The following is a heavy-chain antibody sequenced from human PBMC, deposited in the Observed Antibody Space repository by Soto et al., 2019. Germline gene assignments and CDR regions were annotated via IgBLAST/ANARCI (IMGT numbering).Heavy chain of an antibody. J-gene: IGHJ6*03. CDR3: ARSGALTQASRTPEDYYYYMDV. V-gene: IGHV4-31*03. Sequence: QVQLQESGPGLVKPSQTLSLTCTVSGGSISSGGYYWSWIRQHPGKGLEWIGYIYYSGSTYYNPSLKSRVTISVDTSKNQFSLKLSSVTAADTAVYYCARSGALTQASRTPEDYYYYMDVWGKGTTVTVSS. CDR2: IYYSGST. CDR1: GGSISSGGYY. D-gene: IGHD7-27*01.